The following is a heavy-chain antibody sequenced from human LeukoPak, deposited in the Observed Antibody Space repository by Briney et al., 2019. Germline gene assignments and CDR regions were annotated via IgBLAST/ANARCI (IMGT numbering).Heavy chain of an antibody. V-gene: IGHV3-23*01. J-gene: IGHJ2*01. CDR1: GFTFSSYA. D-gene: IGHD6-19*01. Sequence: GGSLRLSCAASGFTFSSYAMSWVRQAPGKGLEWVSAISGSGSRTYYADSVKGRFTISRDNSKNSLYLQMNSLRTEDTALYYCAKDKKYSSGWYCYFDLWGRGTLVTVSS. CDR2: ISGSGSRT. CDR3: AKDKKYSSGWYCYFDL.